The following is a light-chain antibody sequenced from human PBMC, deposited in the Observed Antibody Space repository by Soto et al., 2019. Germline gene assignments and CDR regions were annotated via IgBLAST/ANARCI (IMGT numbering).Light chain of an antibody. CDR1: QAINSA. CDR3: QQFYTYPIT. J-gene: IGKJ5*01. CDR2: DAS. V-gene: IGKV1-13*02. Sequence: AIQLTQSPSSLSASVGDRVTITCRASQAINSALAWYQQKPGKAPDLLIFDASTLESGVPSRFSGRRSGTDFTLAIRNLQPEDFATYFCQQFYTYPITFGQGTRLEIK.